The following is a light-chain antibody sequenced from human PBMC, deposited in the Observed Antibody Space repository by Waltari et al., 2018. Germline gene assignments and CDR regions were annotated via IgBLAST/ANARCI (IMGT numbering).Light chain of an antibody. Sequence: SYVLTQPPSVSAAPGPTATLTCGGDNIGPMSGHWYRRRPGPAPVLGVFDDGARPSEIPERISASNSENAATLTISRVEAGDEAEYFCQVWDASTDHTFGGGTKLTVL. CDR1: NIGPMS. CDR3: QVWDASTDHT. CDR2: DDG. V-gene: IGLV3-21*02. J-gene: IGLJ2*01.